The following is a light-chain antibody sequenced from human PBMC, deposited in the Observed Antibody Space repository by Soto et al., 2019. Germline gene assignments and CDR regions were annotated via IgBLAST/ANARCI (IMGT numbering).Light chain of an antibody. Sequence: DIQMTQSPSTLSASAGDRVTITCRASQSVDSGLAWYQQKPGKAPKLLIYEASTLETGVPLRFSGSGSGTELTITIPGLEHYDFANYYQQKYYFFWTFGQGTRVEIK. J-gene: IGKJ1*01. CDR2: EAS. CDR1: QSVDSG. V-gene: IGKV1-5*03. CDR3: QKYYFFWT.